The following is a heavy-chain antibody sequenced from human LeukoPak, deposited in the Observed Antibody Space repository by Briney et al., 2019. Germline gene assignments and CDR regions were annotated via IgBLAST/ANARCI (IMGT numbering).Heavy chain of an antibody. D-gene: IGHD6-6*01. CDR3: ATSYSSSSGPFDS. J-gene: IGHJ4*02. CDR2: ISGSGTGT. CDR1: RFTFKDYA. V-gene: IGHV3-23*01. Sequence: GGSLRLSCAASRFTFKDYAMNWVRQAPGKGLEWVSTISGSGTGTYYADSVKGRFTISRDNSRNTLHLQMDSLRADDTAVYYCATSYSSSSGPFDSWGQGTLVTVS.